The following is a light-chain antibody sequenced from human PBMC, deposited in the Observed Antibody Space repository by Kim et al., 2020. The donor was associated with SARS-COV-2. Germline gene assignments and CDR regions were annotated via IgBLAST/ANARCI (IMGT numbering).Light chain of an antibody. CDR3: QAWDSSTSVV. CDR2: QDN. CDR1: KLGDKY. V-gene: IGLV3-1*01. J-gene: IGLJ2*01. Sequence: VSPGQTASLTCSGDKLGDKYACWYQQKPGQSPVLVIYQDNKRPSGIPERFSGSNSGNTATLIISGTQAMDEADYYCQAWDSSTSVVFGGGTQLTVL.